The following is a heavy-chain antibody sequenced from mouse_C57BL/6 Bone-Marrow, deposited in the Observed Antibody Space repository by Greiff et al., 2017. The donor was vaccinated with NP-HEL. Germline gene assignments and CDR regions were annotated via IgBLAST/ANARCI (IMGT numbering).Heavy chain of an antibody. CDR1: GYTFTSYW. CDR2: IYPGSGSP. Sequence: VQLQQSGAELVKPGASVKMSCKASGYTFTSYWITWVKQRPGQGLEWIGDIYPGSGSPNYTEKFKSKATLTVDTSSSTAYMQLSSLTSEDSAVYYCVCFYYYGGRWYFDVWGTGTTVTVSS. CDR3: VCFYYYGGRWYFDV. D-gene: IGHD1-1*01. J-gene: IGHJ1*03. V-gene: IGHV1-55*01.